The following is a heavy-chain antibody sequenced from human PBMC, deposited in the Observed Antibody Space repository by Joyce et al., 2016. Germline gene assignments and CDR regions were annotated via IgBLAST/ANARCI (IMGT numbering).Heavy chain of an antibody. D-gene: IGHD2-21*02. V-gene: IGHV3-7*01. CDR3: AKNTAVTAIASPYDY. CDR1: GFTFSKYW. Sequence: EVQLVESGGDLVQPGGSLRLSCAASGFTFSKYWMNWVRQAPGKGLEWVANIKQDGSEKYYVGSGKGRFTISRDNAKRSLYLQLTSLRAEDTAVYYCAKNTAVTAIASPYDYWGQGTLVAVSS. J-gene: IGHJ4*02. CDR2: IKQDGSEK.